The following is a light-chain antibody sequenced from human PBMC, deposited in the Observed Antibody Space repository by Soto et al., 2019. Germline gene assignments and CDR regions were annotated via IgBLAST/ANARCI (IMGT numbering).Light chain of an antibody. CDR2: DAS. J-gene: IGKJ4*01. V-gene: IGKV3D-11*01. Sequence: EIVLTQSPATLSLSPGERATLSCRASQGVSSYLAWYQQKPGQAPRLLIYDASNRATGIPARFSGSGPGTDFTLTISSLEPEDFAVYYCQQRSNWHPELTFGGGTKVEIK. CDR1: QGVSSY. CDR3: QQRSNWHPELT.